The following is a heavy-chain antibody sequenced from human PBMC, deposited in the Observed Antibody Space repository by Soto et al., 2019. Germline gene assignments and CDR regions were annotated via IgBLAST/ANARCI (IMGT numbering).Heavy chain of an antibody. J-gene: IGHJ4*02. CDR3: ARDSGYGDPFDY. CDR2: IFYSGNT. D-gene: IGHD4-17*01. CDR1: GGYISSYY. Sequence: PSWTLSLTCGVAGGYISSYYWSWIRQPPGKGLEWIGYIFYSGNTNYNPSLRSRVTISVDTSKNQFSLKVTSVTVADTAVYYCARDSGYGDPFDYWGQGTVVNVS. V-gene: IGHV4-59*01.